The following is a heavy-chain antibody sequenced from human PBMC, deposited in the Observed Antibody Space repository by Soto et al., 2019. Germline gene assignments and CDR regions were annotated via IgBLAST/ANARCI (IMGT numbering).Heavy chain of an antibody. Sequence: ASVKVSCKVSGYTLTELSMHWVRQAPGKGLEWMGGFDPEDGETIYAQKFQGRVTMTEDTSTDTAYMELSSLGSEDTAVYYCATGRMGRRTFRFDYGGQGTLVTVS. CDR1: GYTLTELS. V-gene: IGHV1-24*01. CDR3: ATGRMGRRTFRFDY. CDR2: FDPEDGET. J-gene: IGHJ4*02. D-gene: IGHD3-10*01.